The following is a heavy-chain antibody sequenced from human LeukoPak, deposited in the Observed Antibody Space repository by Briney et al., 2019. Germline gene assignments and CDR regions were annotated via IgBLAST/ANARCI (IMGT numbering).Heavy chain of an antibody. CDR1: GGSISSGGYY. D-gene: IGHD4-17*01. V-gene: IGHV4-31*03. J-gene: IGHJ4*02. CDR3: ARGALPDYRDYEGLDY. Sequence: SQTLSLTSTVSGGSISSGGYYSSWIRQHPGDGLEWIGYIYYSGSTYYNPSLKSRVTISVDTSKNQFSLTMSSVTAAETAVYYCARGALPDYRDYEGLDYWGQGTLVPVSS. CDR2: IYYSGST.